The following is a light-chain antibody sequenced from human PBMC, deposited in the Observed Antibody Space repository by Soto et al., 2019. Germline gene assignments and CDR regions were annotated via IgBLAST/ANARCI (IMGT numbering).Light chain of an antibody. J-gene: IGKJ5*01. CDR1: QSVSSN. Sequence: VVMKQSTPTLSVTTEERATLYCRASQSVSSNLAWYQQKPCQAPRLLIYGASTRATGIPARFSGSGSGTEFTLTISSLQSEDFAVYYCQQYNNWPITVGQGTRLE. CDR3: QQYNNWPIT. CDR2: GAS. V-gene: IGKV3-15*01.